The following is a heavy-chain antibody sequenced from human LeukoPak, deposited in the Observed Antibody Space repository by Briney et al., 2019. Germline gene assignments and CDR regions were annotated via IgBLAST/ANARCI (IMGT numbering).Heavy chain of an antibody. CDR3: ARDRDGDNAFDF. CDR2: LNCDGRST. Sequence: GGTQRLSCAASGFTFRRYWMHWVRQAPGKGLVWVARLNCDGRSTNYADSVKGRSTISRDNAKNTLHLQMNSLRVEDTAVYYCARDRDGDNAFDFWGQGTLFTVSS. D-gene: IGHD5-24*01. V-gene: IGHV3-74*01. CDR1: GFTFRRYW. J-gene: IGHJ4*02.